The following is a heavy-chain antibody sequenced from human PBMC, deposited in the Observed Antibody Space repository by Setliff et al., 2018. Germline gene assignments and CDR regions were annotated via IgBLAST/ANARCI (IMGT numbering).Heavy chain of an antibody. J-gene: IGHJ4*02. Sequence: SLRLSCSTSGFTFDDYAMHWVRQAPGKGLEWVSLISWDGTRTNYVDSLKGRVTISRDNSKNSLFLQMNSLRVEDTAVYYCVRGEIVSGNYLGFWGQGTQVTVSS. CDR1: GFTFDDYA. CDR2: ISWDGTRT. CDR3: VRGEIVSGNYLGF. D-gene: IGHD1-26*01. V-gene: IGHV3-43D*04.